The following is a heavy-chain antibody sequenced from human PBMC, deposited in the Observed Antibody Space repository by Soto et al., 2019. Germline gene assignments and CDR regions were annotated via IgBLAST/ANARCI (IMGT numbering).Heavy chain of an antibody. CDR1: GGSFSGYY. Sequence: SETLSLTCAVYGGSFSGYYWSWIRQPPGKGLEWIGEINHSGSTNYNPSLKSRVTISVDTSKNQFSLKLSSVTAADTAVYYCASGYYGSGRGPFFDYWGQGTLVTVSS. J-gene: IGHJ4*02. CDR2: INHSGST. V-gene: IGHV4-34*01. CDR3: ASGYYGSGRGPFFDY. D-gene: IGHD3-10*01.